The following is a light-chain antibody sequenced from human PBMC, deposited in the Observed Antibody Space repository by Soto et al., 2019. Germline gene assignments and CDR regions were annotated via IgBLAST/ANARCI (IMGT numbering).Light chain of an antibody. J-gene: IGKJ1*01. V-gene: IGKV3-15*01. Sequence: EIVMPQSLSTLSVSAGKRATVSCGASQSVRSNLAWYQQKPGQSPRLLIYGASTRTTGIPARFSGSGSGTQFTLTISILQSEDFAVYYCQQYNNWPPAWTFGQGTKWIS. CDR2: GAS. CDR3: QQYNNWPPAWT. CDR1: QSVRSN.